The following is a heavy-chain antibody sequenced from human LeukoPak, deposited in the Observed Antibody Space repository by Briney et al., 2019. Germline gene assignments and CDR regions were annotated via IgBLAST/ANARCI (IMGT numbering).Heavy chain of an antibody. CDR2: IYYSGST. CDR3: ARPVPSRLGWFDP. D-gene: IGHD1-1*01. V-gene: IGHV4-39*01. CDR1: GGSISSSSYY. Sequence: SSETLSLTCTVSGGSISSSSYYWGWIRQPPGKGLEWIGTIYYSGSTYYNPSLKSRVTMSVDTSKNQFSLKLSSVTAADTAVYYCARPVPSRLGWFDPWGQGTLVTVSS. J-gene: IGHJ5*02.